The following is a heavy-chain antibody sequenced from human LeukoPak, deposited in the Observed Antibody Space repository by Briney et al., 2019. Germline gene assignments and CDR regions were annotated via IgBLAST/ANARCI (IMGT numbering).Heavy chain of an antibody. CDR1: GGTFNRYG. CDR3: GRGARPPHYYYYMDV. V-gene: IGHV1-69*10. Sequence: SVKVSCKASGGTFNRYGIIWVRQAPGQGLEWMGGIIPIPGTANYAQKFQGRVTISADKSTSTAYMELSSLRSEDTAVYYCGRGARPPHYYYYMDVWGKGTTVTVSS. CDR2: IIPIPGTA. J-gene: IGHJ6*03. D-gene: IGHD5-12*01.